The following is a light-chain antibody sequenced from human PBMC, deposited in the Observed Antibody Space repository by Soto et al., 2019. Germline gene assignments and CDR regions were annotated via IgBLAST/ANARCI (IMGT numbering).Light chain of an antibody. CDR1: QGISSY. Sequence: AIRMTQSPSSFPASTGDRVTITCRASQGISSYLAWYQQKPGKAPKLLIYAASTLQSGAPSRFSGSGSGTDFTLTISCLQSEDFATYYCQQYYSYPITFGQGTRLEIK. V-gene: IGKV1-8*01. CDR2: AAS. CDR3: QQYYSYPIT. J-gene: IGKJ5*01.